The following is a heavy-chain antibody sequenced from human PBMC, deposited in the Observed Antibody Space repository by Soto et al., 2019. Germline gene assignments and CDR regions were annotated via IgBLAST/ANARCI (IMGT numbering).Heavy chain of an antibody. CDR3: ATDKRVTMVGGWFDP. D-gene: IGHD3-10*01. V-gene: IGHV4-38-2*02. J-gene: IGHJ5*02. CDR2: IYHDGKT. CDR1: GYPITSGFY. Sequence: SETLSLTCVISGYPITSGFYXGWVRQSPGKGLEWIGSIYHDGKTYYRPSLRSRLTISVDTSKNQFSMRLASVTAADTAVYYCATDKRVTMVGGWFDPWGQGILVTVSS.